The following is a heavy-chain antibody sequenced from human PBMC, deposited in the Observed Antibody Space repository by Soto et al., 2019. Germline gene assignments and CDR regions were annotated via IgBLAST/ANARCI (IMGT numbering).Heavy chain of an antibody. Sequence: SETLSLTCTVSGGSISSYYWSWIRQPPGKGLEWIGYIYYSGSTNYNPSLKSRVTISVDTSKNQFSLKLSSVTAADTAVYYCARVPIGYCSGGSCYDYYYYYMDVWGKGTTVTVSS. CDR3: ARVPIGYCSGGSCYDYYYYYMDV. V-gene: IGHV4-59*01. CDR1: GGSISSYY. D-gene: IGHD2-15*01. CDR2: IYYSGST. J-gene: IGHJ6*03.